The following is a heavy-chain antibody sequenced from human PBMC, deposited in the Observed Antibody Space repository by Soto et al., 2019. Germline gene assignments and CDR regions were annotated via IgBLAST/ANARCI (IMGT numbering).Heavy chain of an antibody. D-gene: IGHD4-17*01. V-gene: IGHV3-21*01. CDR1: GFTFSSYS. CDR3: ARERYGDSWGFDL. CDR2: ISSSSSYI. J-gene: IGHJ2*01. Sequence: EVQLVESGGGLVKPGGSLRLSCAASGFTFSSYSMNWVRQAPGKGLEWVSSISSSSSYIYYADSVKGRFTISRDNAKNSLYLQMNSLRAEDTAVYYCARERYGDSWGFDLWGRGTLVTVSS.